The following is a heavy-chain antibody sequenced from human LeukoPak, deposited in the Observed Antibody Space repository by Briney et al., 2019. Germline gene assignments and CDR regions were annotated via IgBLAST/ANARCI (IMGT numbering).Heavy chain of an antibody. D-gene: IGHD1-1*01. Sequence: GGSLRLSRAASGFTFSSYSMNWVRQAPGKGLEWVSYISSSSSTIYYADSVKGRFTISRDNAKNSLYLQMNSLRAEDTAVYYCARDSYNWNDERGIDPWGQGTLVTVSS. V-gene: IGHV3-48*01. CDR1: GFTFSSYS. CDR2: ISSSSSTI. J-gene: IGHJ5*02. CDR3: ARDSYNWNDERGIDP.